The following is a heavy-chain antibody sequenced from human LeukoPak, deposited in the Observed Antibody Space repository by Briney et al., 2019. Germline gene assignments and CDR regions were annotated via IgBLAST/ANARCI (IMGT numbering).Heavy chain of an antibody. V-gene: IGHV3-21*04. Sequence: MAGGSLRLSCVASGFTFSSYSMHWVRQAPGKGLEWVSSISESSSHIYYTDSVEGRFTISRDNIKNSLYLQMNSLRVDDTAIYYCAKDHGDYSFDYWGQGTLVTVSS. J-gene: IGHJ4*02. CDR1: GFTFSSYS. D-gene: IGHD4-17*01. CDR2: ISESSSHI. CDR3: AKDHGDYSFDY.